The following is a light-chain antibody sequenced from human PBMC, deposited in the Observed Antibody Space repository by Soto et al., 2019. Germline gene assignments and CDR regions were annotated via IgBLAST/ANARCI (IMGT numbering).Light chain of an antibody. CDR2: DVS. CDR3: CSHAGSGLV. J-gene: IGLJ1*01. CDR1: SSDVGGYNY. Sequence: QSALTQPRSVSGSPGQSVTISCTGTSSDVGGYNYVSWYQQHPGKAPKLMIYDVSKRPSGVPDRFSGSKSGNTASLTISGLQAEDEADYYCCSHAGSGLVFGNGTKVTVL. V-gene: IGLV2-11*01.